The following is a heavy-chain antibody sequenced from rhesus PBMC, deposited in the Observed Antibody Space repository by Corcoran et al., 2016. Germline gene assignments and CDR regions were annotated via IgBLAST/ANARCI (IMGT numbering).Heavy chain of an antibody. Sequence: QVSLKESGPALVKPTQTLTLTCTFSGFSLNTSGMGVGWIRQPPGKALEWLAISYWDDDKYYSTSLKSRLTISKDTSKNQVVLTMTNMDPVDTGTYYCARGPVVVVSTYFDYWGQGVLVTVSS. CDR3: ARGPVVVVSTYFDY. J-gene: IGHJ4*01. CDR1: GFSLNTSGMG. D-gene: IGHD2-39*02. CDR2: SYWDDDK. V-gene: IGHV2S1*01.